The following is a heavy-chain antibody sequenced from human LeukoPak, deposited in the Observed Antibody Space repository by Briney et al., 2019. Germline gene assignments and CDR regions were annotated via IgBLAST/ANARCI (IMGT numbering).Heavy chain of an antibody. D-gene: IGHD5-12*01. CDR2: IKSDGSST. V-gene: IGHV3-74*01. CDR3: TTLYGGSLDY. Sequence: GGSLRLSCAASGFSFSSYWMYWVRQVAGKGLVWVSRIKSDGSSTSYADSVKGRFTISRDNAKNTLYLQMNSLRVEDTAVYYCTTLYGGSLDYWGQGTVVTVSS. CDR1: GFSFSSYW. J-gene: IGHJ4*02.